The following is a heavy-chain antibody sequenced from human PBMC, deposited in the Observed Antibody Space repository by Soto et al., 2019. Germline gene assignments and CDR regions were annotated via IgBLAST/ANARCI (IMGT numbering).Heavy chain of an antibody. V-gene: IGHV1-3*01. CDR1: GYTFTSYA. D-gene: IGHD3-10*01. J-gene: IGHJ6*02. Sequence: QVQLVQSGAEVKKPGASVKVSCKASGYTFTSYAMHWVRQASGQRLEWMGWINAGNGNTKYSQKFQGRVTITRDTSASTAYMELSSLRSEDTAVYYCASHDYYGSGWVGYYYYGMDVWGQGTTVTVSS. CDR3: ASHDYYGSGWVGYYYYGMDV. CDR2: INAGNGNT.